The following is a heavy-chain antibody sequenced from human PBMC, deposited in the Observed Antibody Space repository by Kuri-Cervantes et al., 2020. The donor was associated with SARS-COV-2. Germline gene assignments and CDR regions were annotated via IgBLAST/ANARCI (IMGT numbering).Heavy chain of an antibody. J-gene: IGHJ4*02. Sequence: GESLKISCVASGFTFSSYTLTWVRQAPGKALEWVSSISGSRSYIYYADSVKGRFTISIDNAENSLYLQMNSLRGEDTAMYYCANSLLLSLDYWGQGTLVTVSS. CDR2: ISGSRSYI. CDR1: GFTFSSYT. D-gene: IGHD1-26*01. CDR3: ANSLLLSLDY. V-gene: IGHV3-21*01.